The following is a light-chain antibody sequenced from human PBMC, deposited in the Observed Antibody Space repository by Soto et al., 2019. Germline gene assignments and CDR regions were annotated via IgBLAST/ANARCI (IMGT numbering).Light chain of an antibody. CDR3: QHCATSRT. V-gene: IGKV3-20*01. J-gene: IGKJ1*01. CDR2: GAS. CDR1: QSVTNN. Sequence: IVFAQSPGTLSLSPGERATLSCRASQSVTNNLAWYQQKPCQAPRLLIYGASSRATDIADSFSGSGSGTDFTLIISRLDHEDAVVYFWQHCATSRTFGQGTKVDIK.